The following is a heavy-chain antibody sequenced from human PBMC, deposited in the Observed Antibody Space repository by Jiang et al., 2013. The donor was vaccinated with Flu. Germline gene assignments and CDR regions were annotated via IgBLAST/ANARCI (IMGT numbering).Heavy chain of an antibody. CDR3: ARDLWYYDSSGYYYHWFDP. D-gene: IGHD3-22*01. V-gene: IGHV1-3*01. J-gene: IGHJ5*02. Sequence: SGAEVKKPGASVKVSCKASGYTFTSYAMHWVRQAPGQRLEWMGWINAGNGNTKYSQKFQGRVTITRDTSASTAYMELSSLRSEDTAVYYCARDLWYYDSSGYYYHWFDPWGQGTLVTVSS. CDR2: INAGNGNT. CDR1: GYTFTSYA.